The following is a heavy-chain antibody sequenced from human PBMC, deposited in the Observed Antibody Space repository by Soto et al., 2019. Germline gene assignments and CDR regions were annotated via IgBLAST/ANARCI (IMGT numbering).Heavy chain of an antibody. J-gene: IGHJ6*02. CDR1: GFTFSSYA. CDR2: ISVSGGST. D-gene: IGHD3-10*01. CDR3: AKEGGSGSYYNRYYYGMDV. V-gene: IGHV3-23*01. Sequence: PGGSLRLSCAASGFTFSSYAMSWGRQAPGKGLEWVSAISVSGGSTYYADSVKGRFTISRDNSKNTLYLQMNSLRAEDTAVYYCAKEGGSGSYYNRYYYGMDVWGQGTTVTVSS.